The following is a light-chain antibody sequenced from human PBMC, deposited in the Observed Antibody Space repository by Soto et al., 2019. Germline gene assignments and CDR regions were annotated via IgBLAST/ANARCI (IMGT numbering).Light chain of an antibody. CDR3: QPYNNWPPIT. Sequence: EIVLTQSPGTLSLSPGERATLSCRASQSVSSSYLAWYQQKPGQAPRLLIYGASSRATGIPDRFSGSGSGTDFNLTISRLEPEDFAVYYCQPYNNWPPITFGQGTRLEMK. V-gene: IGKV3-20*01. CDR1: QSVSSSY. CDR2: GAS. J-gene: IGKJ5*01.